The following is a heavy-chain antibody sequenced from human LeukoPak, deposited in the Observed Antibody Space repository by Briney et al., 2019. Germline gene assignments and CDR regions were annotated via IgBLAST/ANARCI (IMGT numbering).Heavy chain of an antibody. CDR1: GFTFSSYS. D-gene: IGHD3-3*01. Sequence: GGSLRLSCAASGFTFSSYSMNWVRQAPGKGLEWVSSISSSSSYIYYADSVKGRFTISRDNAKNSLYLQMNSLRAEDTAVYYCAIDRSGHAPNWFDPWGQGTLVTVSS. J-gene: IGHJ5*02. CDR2: ISSSSSYI. V-gene: IGHV3-21*01. CDR3: AIDRSGHAPNWFDP.